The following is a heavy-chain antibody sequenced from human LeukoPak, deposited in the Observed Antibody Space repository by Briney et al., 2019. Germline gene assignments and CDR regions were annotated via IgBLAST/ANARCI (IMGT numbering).Heavy chain of an antibody. J-gene: IGHJ3*02. D-gene: IGHD3-16*01. CDR2: INTRSSVI. CDR3: AREVDSNNLYRALGGFDI. CDR1: GFTFSSYS. Sequence: GGSLRLSCAASGFTFSSYSMNWVRQAPGKGLEWISYINTRSSVIFYADSVKGRLTISRDDAKNSLFLQMNSLRAEDTAVYYCAREVDSNNLYRALGGFDIWGQGTMVTVSS. V-gene: IGHV3-48*04.